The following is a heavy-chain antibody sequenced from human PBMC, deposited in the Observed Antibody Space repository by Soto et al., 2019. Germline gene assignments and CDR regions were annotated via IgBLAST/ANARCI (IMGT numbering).Heavy chain of an antibody. CDR2: IRSKANSYAT. Sequence: PGGSLRLSCAASGFTFSGSAMHWVRQASGKGLEWVGRIRSKANSYATAYAASVKGRFTISRDDSKNTAYLQMNSLKTEDTAVYYCTRSQHRGLLLRTYYYGLDFSGQGTTVTVSS. D-gene: IGHD2-15*01. CDR3: TRSQHRGLLLRTYYYGLDF. CDR1: GFTFSGSA. V-gene: IGHV3-73*01. J-gene: IGHJ6*02.